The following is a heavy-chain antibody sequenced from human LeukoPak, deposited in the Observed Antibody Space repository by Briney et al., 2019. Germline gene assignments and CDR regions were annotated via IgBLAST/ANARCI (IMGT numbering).Heavy chain of an antibody. CDR2: IYHSGST. CDR3: ASRDSSGWPAYYYYGMDV. CDR1: GGSLSSSNW. V-gene: IGHV4-4*02. Sequence: SGTLSLTCAVSGGSLSSSNWWSGGRQPPGKGLEWIGEIYHSGSTNYNPSLKRRVTISVDKSKNQFSLKLSSVTAADTAVYYCASRDSSGWPAYYYYGMDVWGKGTPVTVSS. J-gene: IGHJ6*04. D-gene: IGHD6-19*01.